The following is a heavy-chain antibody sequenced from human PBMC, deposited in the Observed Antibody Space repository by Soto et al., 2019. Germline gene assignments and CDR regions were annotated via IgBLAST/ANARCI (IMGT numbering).Heavy chain of an antibody. D-gene: IGHD3-10*01. CDR2: ISSSSSTI. Sequence: GGSLRLSCAASGFTFSSYSMSWVRQAPGKGLEWVSYISSSSSTIYYADSVKGRFTISRDNAKNSLYLQMNSLRAEDTAVYYCARVTMVRITDFWGQGTLVTVSS. CDR3: ARVTMVRITDF. CDR1: GFTFSSYS. V-gene: IGHV3-48*01. J-gene: IGHJ4*02.